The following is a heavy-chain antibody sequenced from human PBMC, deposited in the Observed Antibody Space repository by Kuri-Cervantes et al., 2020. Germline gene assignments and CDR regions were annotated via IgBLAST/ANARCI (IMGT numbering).Heavy chain of an antibody. CDR1: GFRFSTYA. Sequence: GESLKISCAASGFRFSTYAMGWVRQAPGKSPEWVSTIGLYSDTYYADSVRGRFTISRDDSKSTLYLQMNSLRAEDTAVYYCARTIRGYSGYDPDAFDIWGQGTMVTVSS. D-gene: IGHD5-12*01. J-gene: IGHJ3*02. CDR2: IGLYSDT. V-gene: IGHV3-23*01. CDR3: ARTIRGYSGYDPDAFDI.